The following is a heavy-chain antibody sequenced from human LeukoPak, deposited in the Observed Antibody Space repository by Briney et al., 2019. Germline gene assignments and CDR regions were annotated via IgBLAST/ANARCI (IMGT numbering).Heavy chain of an antibody. V-gene: IGHV3-48*01. J-gene: IGHJ4*02. D-gene: IGHD3-22*01. CDR1: GFTFSSYA. CDR2: ISSSSSTI. Sequence: GGSPRLSCAASGFTFSSYAMSWVRQAPGKGLEWVSYISSSSSTIYYADSVKGRFTISRDNAKNSLYLQMNSLRAEDTAVYYCARVLHKRNYDSTTYYGYWGQGTLVTVSS. CDR3: ARVLHKRNYDSTTYYGY.